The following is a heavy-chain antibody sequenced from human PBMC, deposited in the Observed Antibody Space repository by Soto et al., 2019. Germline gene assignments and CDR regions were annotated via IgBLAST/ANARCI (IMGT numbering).Heavy chain of an antibody. CDR1: GDSISRGGYS. V-gene: IGHV4-30-2*01. CDR2: IYDSGST. J-gene: IGHJ6*02. CDR3: ARGRSSYYDYGMDV. Sequence: PSETLSLTCAVSGDSISRGGYSWTWIRQPPGKALEWIGNIYDSGSTSYNPSLKSRVTISVDRSKNQFSLKLTSVTAADTAVYFCARGRSSYYDYGMDVWGQGTTVTVSS. D-gene: IGHD6-6*01.